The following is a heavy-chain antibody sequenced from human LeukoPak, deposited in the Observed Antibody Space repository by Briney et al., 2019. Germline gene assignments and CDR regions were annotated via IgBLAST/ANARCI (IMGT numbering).Heavy chain of an antibody. CDR2: IYYSGST. CDR1: GGSISSSSYY. Sequence: PSETLSLTCTVSGGSISSSSYYWGWIRPPPRKGLEWLGSIYYSGSTYYNPSLNSRVTISEDTSKHQFSLKRSSVTAADTAVYYCATGDSDILTGYYRGGQGTLVTVSS. D-gene: IGHD3-9*01. CDR3: ATGDSDILTGYYR. J-gene: IGHJ1*01. V-gene: IGHV4-39*01.